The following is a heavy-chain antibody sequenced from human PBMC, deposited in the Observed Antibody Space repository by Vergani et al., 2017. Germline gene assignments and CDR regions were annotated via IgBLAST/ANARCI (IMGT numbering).Heavy chain of an antibody. CDR2: INPNSGGT. V-gene: IGHV1-2*02. J-gene: IGHJ4*02. CDR1: GYTFTGYY. Sequence: QVQLVQSGAEVKKPGASVKVSCKASGYTFTGYYMHWVRQAPGQGLEWMGWINPNSGGTNYAQKFQGRVTMTRDTSISTAYMELIRLTSDDTAGYYCARDRRVPGSSGWFDYWGQGTLVTVSS. D-gene: IGHD6-19*01. CDR3: ARDRRVPGSSGWFDY.